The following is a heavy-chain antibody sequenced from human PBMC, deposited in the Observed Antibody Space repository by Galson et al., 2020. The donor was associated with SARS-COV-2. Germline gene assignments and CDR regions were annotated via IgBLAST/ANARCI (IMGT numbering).Heavy chain of an antibody. Sequence: PGGSLRLSCAASGISFNDAWMSWVRQAPGKGLEWVGRITGETTDYAAPVKGRFTISRDDSKNTLYLQMNNLKSEDTAVYYCTRCSWNYYYYGMDVWGQGTTVTVSS. V-gene: IGHV3-15*01. J-gene: IGHJ6*02. CDR3: TRCSWNYYYYGMDV. CDR2: ITGETT. D-gene: IGHD2-15*01. CDR1: GISFNDAW.